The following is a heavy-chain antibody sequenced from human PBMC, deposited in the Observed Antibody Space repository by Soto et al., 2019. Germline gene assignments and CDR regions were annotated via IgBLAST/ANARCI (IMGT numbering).Heavy chain of an antibody. CDR1: GGSISSGGYY. CDR3: ARDSHHPHSSGWYPPYGMDV. J-gene: IGHJ6*02. V-gene: IGHV4-31*03. D-gene: IGHD6-19*01. CDR2: IYYSGST. Sequence: SETLSLTCTVSGGSISSGGYYWSWIRQHPGKGLEWIGYIYYSGSTYYDPSLKSRVTISVDTSKNQFSLKLSSVTAADTAVYYCARDSHHPHSSGWYPPYGMDVWGQGTTVTVSS.